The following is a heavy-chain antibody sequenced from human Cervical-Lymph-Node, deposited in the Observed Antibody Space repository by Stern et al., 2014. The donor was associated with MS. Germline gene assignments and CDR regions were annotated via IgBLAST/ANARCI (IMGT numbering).Heavy chain of an antibody. D-gene: IGHD7-27*01. CDR3: ARDATMGKYYGLDV. CDR1: GFTFSTYS. V-gene: IGHV3-21*01. CDR2: ITGSGSYI. J-gene: IGHJ6*02. Sequence: EVQLVQSGGGLVKPGGSLRLSCAASGFTFSTYSMTWVRQAPGKGLEWVSSITGSGSYIYYADVVKGRFTISRDNAENSLYLQMNSLRVEDTAVYYCARDATMGKYYGLDVWGQGTTVTVSS.